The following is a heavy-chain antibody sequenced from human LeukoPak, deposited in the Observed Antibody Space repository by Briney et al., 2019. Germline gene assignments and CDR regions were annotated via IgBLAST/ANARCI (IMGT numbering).Heavy chain of an antibody. J-gene: IGHJ6*02. CDR1: GFTFSSYS. CDR2: IGSSGTTI. Sequence: GGSLRLSCAASGFTFSSYSMNWVRQAPGKGLEWVSYIGSSGTTIYYADSVKGRFTISRDNAKSSLYLQMNILRAEDTAVYYCARDGNYDYWSAQSAGDGMDVWGQGTTVTVSS. D-gene: IGHD3-3*01. V-gene: IGHV3-48*01. CDR3: ARDGNYDYWSAQSAGDGMDV.